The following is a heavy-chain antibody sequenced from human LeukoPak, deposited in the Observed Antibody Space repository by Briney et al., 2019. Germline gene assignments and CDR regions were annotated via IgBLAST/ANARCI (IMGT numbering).Heavy chain of an antibody. CDR1: GFTFINAW. CDR3: AGTLYSGYGLGSLGAFDI. D-gene: IGHD5-12*01. CDR2: MYSGGDT. Sequence: GGSLRLSCAASGFTFINAWMSWIRQAPGKGLEWVSVMYSGGDTYYADSVKGRFTISRDNSKNTLYLQMNSLRVEDTAVYYCAGTLYSGYGLGSLGAFDIWGQGTMVTVSS. V-gene: IGHV3-53*01. J-gene: IGHJ3*02.